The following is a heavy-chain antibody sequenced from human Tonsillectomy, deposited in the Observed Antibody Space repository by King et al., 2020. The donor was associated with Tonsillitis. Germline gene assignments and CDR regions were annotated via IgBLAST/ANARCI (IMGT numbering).Heavy chain of an antibody. CDR1: GFTFSSYS. D-gene: IGHD1-7*01. Sequence: VQLVESGGGLVKPGGSLRLSCAASGFTFSSYSMNWVRQAPGKGLEWVSSISSSSTYIYYADPVKGRFTISRDNAKNSLYLQMNSLRAEDTAVYSCARKSITGPTSVDYWGQGTLVTVSS. CDR2: ISSSSTYI. CDR3: ARKSITGPTSVDY. J-gene: IGHJ4*02. V-gene: IGHV3-21*01.